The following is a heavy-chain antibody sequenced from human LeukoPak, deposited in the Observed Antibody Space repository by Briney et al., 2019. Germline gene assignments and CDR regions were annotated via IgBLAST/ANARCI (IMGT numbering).Heavy chain of an antibody. D-gene: IGHD6-13*01. Sequence: PGGSLRLSCAASGFTFSSYAMSWVRQAPGKGLEWVSAISGRGGSTYYADSVKGRFTISRDNSKNTLYLQMNSLRAEDTAVYYCAKDERSSSWILDAFDIWGQGTMVTVSS. V-gene: IGHV3-23*01. CDR1: GFTFSSYA. J-gene: IGHJ3*02. CDR3: AKDERSSSWILDAFDI. CDR2: ISGRGGST.